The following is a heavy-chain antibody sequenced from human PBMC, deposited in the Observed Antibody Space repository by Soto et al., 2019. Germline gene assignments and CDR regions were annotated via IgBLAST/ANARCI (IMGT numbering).Heavy chain of an antibody. CDR2: SLPIFGTS. V-gene: IGHV1-69*01. J-gene: IGHJ6*02. CDR3: AIGGRYPKSSFWYGMDV. D-gene: IGHD6-19*01. Sequence: QVQLVQSGAEVKKPGSSVKVSCKASGGTFSTYSISWVRQAPGQGLEWMGESLPIFGTSHYAQNFQGRVTITADESTSTVYMELSSLKSDDTAVYYRAIGGRYPKSSFWYGMDVWGQGTTVTVSS. CDR1: GGTFSTYS.